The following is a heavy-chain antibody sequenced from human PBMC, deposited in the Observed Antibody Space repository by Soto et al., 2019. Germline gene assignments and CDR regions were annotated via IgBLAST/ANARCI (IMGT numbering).Heavy chain of an antibody. Sequence: SETLSLTCTVSGGPISSSSHYWGWVRQPPGKGLEWIGSIYYSGSTHYNPSLKSRVIISVDTSKDQFSLNLNSATAADTAVYYCARLRWESLDLQRFDYWGQGTLVTVSS. J-gene: IGHJ4*02. CDR1: GGPISSSSHY. CDR2: IYYSGST. D-gene: IGHD1-26*01. CDR3: ARLRWESLDLQRFDY. V-gene: IGHV4-39*01.